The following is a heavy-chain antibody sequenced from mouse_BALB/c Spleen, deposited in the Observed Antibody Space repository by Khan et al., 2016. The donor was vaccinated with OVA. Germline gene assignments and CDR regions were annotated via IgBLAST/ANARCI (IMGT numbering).Heavy chain of an antibody. CDR1: GYSITSGYG. CDR3: ARTARIKY. J-gene: IGHJ2*01. CDR2: ISYSGST. V-gene: IGHV3-2*02. Sequence: EVQLQESGPGLVKPSQSLSLTCTVTGYSITSGYGWNWIRQFPGNTLEWMGYISYSGSTNYPPSLKSRISISRDTSKNQFFLQLNSVTTEDTATYYCARTARIKYWGQGTTLTVSS. D-gene: IGHD1-2*01.